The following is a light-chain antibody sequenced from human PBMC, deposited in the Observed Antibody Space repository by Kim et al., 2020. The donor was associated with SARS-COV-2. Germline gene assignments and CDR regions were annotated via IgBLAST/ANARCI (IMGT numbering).Light chain of an antibody. J-gene: IGKJ1*01. V-gene: IGKV3-15*01. CDR2: GAS. Sequence: VSPGERATLSCRASRSVSSNLAWYQQKPGQAPRLLIYGASTRATGIPARFNGSGSGTEFTLTISSLQSEDFAVYYCQQYDDWPPTFGQGTKVDIK. CDR3: QQYDDWPPT. CDR1: RSVSSN.